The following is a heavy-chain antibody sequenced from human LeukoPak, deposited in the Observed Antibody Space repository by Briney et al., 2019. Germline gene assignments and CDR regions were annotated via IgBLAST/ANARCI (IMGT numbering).Heavy chain of an antibody. Sequence: ASVKVSCKASGGTFSSYAISWVRQAPGQGLEWMGGIIPIFGTANYAQKFQGRVTITTDESTSTAYMELSSLRSEDTAVYYCARVRGKYYYDSSGYYHYWGQGTLVTVSS. CDR3: ARVRGKYYYDSSGYYHY. CDR1: GGTFSSYA. CDR2: IIPIFGTA. V-gene: IGHV1-69*05. D-gene: IGHD3-22*01. J-gene: IGHJ4*02.